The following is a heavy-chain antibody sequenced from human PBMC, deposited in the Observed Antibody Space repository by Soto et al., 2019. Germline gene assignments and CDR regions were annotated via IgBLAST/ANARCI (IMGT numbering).Heavy chain of an antibody. D-gene: IGHD4-4*01. V-gene: IGHV4-39*07. Sequence: SETLSLTCTVSGGSIGTSFYYWAWIRQPPGMGLEWVATIYYSWSTNYNPALQSRVTISIDTSKNQFSLNLSSVTAADTAVYYCARGMTTVTTIDYWGQRTLVPVSS. J-gene: IGHJ4*02. CDR1: GGSIGTSFYY. CDR2: IYYSWST. CDR3: ARGMTTVTTIDY.